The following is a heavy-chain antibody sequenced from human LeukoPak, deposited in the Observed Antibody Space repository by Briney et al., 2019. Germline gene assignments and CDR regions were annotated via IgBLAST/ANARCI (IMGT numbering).Heavy chain of an antibody. CDR1: GFTFSSCA. CDR3: AKGSMGSSGWPFDY. J-gene: IGHJ4*02. Sequence: GGSLRLSCAASGFTFSSCAMSWVRQAPGKGLEWVSAISGSGGSTHYADSVKGRFTISRDNSKNTLYLQMNSLRAEDTAVYYCAKGSMGSSGWPFDYWGQGTLVTVSS. D-gene: IGHD6-19*01. V-gene: IGHV3-23*01. CDR2: ISGSGGST.